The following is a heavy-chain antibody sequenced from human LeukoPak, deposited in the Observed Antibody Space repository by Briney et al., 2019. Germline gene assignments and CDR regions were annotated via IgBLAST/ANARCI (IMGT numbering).Heavy chain of an antibody. J-gene: IGHJ4*02. V-gene: IGHV3-33*01. Sequence: GGSLRLSCEASGFTFRNYGMHWARQAPGKGLDWVGVIWFDGSNRYYADSVKGRFTISRDNSKDTLYLQMNSLRAEDTAVYYCARDDRRGLDSWGQGTLVTVSS. CDR1: GFTFRNYG. CDR2: IWFDGSNR. CDR3: ARDDRRGLDS.